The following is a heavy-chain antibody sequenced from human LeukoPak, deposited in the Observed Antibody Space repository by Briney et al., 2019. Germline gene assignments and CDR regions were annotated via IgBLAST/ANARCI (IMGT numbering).Heavy chain of an antibody. V-gene: IGHV3-11*01. D-gene: IGHD2-15*01. CDR1: GFTFSDYY. CDR2: ISSSGSTI. CDR3: AKGGDIVVVVAATGHYYFDY. Sequence: GGSLRLSCAASGFTFSDYYMSWIRQAPGKGLEWASYISSSGSTIYYADSVKGRFTISRDNAKNSLYLQMNSLRAEDTAVYYCAKGGDIVVVVAATGHYYFDYWGQGTLVTVSS. J-gene: IGHJ4*02.